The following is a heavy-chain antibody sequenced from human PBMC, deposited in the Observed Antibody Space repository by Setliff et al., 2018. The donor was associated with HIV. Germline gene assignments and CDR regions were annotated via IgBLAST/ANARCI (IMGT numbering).Heavy chain of an antibody. D-gene: IGHD3-10*01. CDR3: ARTFGDIKHYNYYNTIDV. CDR1: GVSISSSSYF. V-gene: IGHV4-39*01. J-gene: IGHJ6*02. CDR2: IYFSGST. Sequence: SETLSLTCAVSGVSISSSSYFWGWIRRPPGTGLDWIGSIYFSGSTYYNPSLESRVTISMDTSKNQFSLKLSSVTAADTAVYYCARTFGDIKHYNYYNTIDVWGQGTTVTVSS.